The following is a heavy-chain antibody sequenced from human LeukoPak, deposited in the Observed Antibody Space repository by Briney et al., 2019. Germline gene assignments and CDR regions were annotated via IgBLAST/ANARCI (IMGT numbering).Heavy chain of an antibody. CDR2: IYYSGGT. Sequence: SETLSLTCTVSGGSISSGGYYWSWIRQHPGKGLEWIGYIYYSGGTYYNPSPKSRVTISVDTSKNQFSLKLSSVTAADTAVYYCARDRGYRLDYWGQGTLVTVSS. V-gene: IGHV4-31*03. CDR1: GGSISSGGYY. D-gene: IGHD3-22*01. J-gene: IGHJ4*02. CDR3: ARDRGYRLDY.